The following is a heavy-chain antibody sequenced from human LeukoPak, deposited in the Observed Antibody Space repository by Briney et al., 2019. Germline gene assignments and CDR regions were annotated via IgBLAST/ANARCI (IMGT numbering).Heavy chain of an antibody. D-gene: IGHD2-21*02. V-gene: IGHV3-66*01. CDR2: IYSGGST. CDR3: ARESIFTPPGDWGFDY. Sequence: GGSLRLSCAASGFTVSSNYMSWVRQAPGKGLEWVSVIYSGGSTYYADSVKGRFTISRDNSKNTLYLQMNSLRADDTAVYYCARESIFTPPGDWGFDYWGQGTLVTVSS. J-gene: IGHJ4*02. CDR1: GFTVSSNY.